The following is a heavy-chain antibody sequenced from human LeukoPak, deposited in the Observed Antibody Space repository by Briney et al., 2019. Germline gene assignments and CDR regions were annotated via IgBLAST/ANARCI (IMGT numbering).Heavy chain of an antibody. Sequence: GGSLRLSCAASGFTFSSYGMHWVRQAPGKGLEWVAFIRYDGSNKYYADFVKGRFTISRDHYKNTLYLQMNSLRVEETAVYYCVRRTDMAVWGKGTTVTVSS. CDR1: GFTFSSYG. CDR3: VRRTDMAV. V-gene: IGHV3-30*02. J-gene: IGHJ6*03. CDR2: IRYDGSNK. D-gene: IGHD3/OR15-3a*01.